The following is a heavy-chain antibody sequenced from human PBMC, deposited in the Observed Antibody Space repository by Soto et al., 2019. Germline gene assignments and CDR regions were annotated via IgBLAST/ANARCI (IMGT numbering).Heavy chain of an antibody. V-gene: IGHV4-59*01. Sequence: QVQLQESGPGLVKPSETLSLTCTVSGGSISSDYWSWIRQPPGKGLEWIGYIYYSGSTNYNPTLKSRVTISVDTSKNQFSLKLSSVTAADTAVYYCARTTREAFDIWGQGTMVTVSS. D-gene: IGHD1-1*01. CDR1: GGSISSDY. CDR2: IYYSGST. CDR3: ARTTREAFDI. J-gene: IGHJ3*02.